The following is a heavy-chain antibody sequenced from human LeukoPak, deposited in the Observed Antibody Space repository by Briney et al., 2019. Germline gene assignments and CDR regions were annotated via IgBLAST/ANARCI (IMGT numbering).Heavy chain of an antibody. Sequence: PSETLSLTCTVSGGSISSGSYYWSWIRQPAGKGLEWIGRIYTSGSTNYNPSLKSRVTISVDTSKNQFYLKLTSVTAADTAVYYCSRGSDESKTGDSWGQGSLVTVSS. V-gene: IGHV4-61*02. D-gene: IGHD3-9*01. CDR1: GGSISSGSYY. CDR3: SRGSDESKTGDS. CDR2: IYTSGST. J-gene: IGHJ4*02.